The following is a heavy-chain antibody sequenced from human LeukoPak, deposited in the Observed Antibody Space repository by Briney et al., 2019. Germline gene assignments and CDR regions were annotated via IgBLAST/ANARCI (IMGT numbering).Heavy chain of an antibody. D-gene: IGHD6-6*01. V-gene: IGHV3-23*01. J-gene: IGHJ4*02. CDR1: GFTFSSYG. CDR3: ARETRRAARPLVY. Sequence: PGGTLRLSCAGSGFTFSSYGMSWVRQAPGKGLEWVSAISGSGGSTYYADSVKGRFTISRDNSKNTLYLQMNSLRAEDTAVYYCARETRRAARPLVYWGQGTLVTVSS. CDR2: ISGSGGST.